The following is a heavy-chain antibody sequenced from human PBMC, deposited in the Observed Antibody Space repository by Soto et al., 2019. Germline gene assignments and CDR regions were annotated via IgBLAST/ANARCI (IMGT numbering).Heavy chain of an antibody. V-gene: IGHV3-23*01. Sequence: WGSLRLSCAASGFTFTDHAMTWVRQAPGKGLQWVSSIINAADVTYYADSVKGRFTISRDNSKDTLYLQMDSLRVEDTAIYYCVKDSPPRAFDIWGQGTVVTVSS. CDR2: IINAADVT. CDR3: VKDSPPRAFDI. J-gene: IGHJ3*02. CDR1: GFTFTDHA.